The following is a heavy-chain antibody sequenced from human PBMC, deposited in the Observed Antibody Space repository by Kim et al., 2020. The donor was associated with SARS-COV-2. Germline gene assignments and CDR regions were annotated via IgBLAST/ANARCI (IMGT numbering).Heavy chain of an antibody. CDR2: IYSGGST. J-gene: IGHJ4*02. D-gene: IGHD4-17*01. CDR1: GFTVSNNY. CDR3: ARHPAVTTDF. Sequence: GGSLRLSCAASGFTVSNNYMSWVRQAPGKGLEWVSVIYSGGSTYYADSVKGRFTISRDKSKNTLYLQMNSLRAEDTAVYYCARHPAVTTDFWGQGTLVTVSS. V-gene: IGHV3-66*04.